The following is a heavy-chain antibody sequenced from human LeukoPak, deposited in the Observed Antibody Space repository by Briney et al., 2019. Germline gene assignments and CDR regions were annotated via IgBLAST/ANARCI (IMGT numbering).Heavy chain of an antibody. J-gene: IGHJ6*02. V-gene: IGHV4-30-4*01. CDR1: GGSISSGDYY. CDR3: ARDRRDFWGGYSYGMDV. D-gene: IGHD3-3*01. CDR2: IYYSGST. Sequence: SQTLSLTCTVSGGSISSGDYYWSWIRQPPGKGLEWIGYIYYSGSTYYNPSLKSRVTISVDTSKNQFSLKLSSVTAADTAVYYCARDRRDFWGGYSYGMDVWGQGTTVTVSS.